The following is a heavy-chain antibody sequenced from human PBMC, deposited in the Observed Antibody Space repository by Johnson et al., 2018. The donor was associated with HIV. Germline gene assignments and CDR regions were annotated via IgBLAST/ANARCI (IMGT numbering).Heavy chain of an antibody. D-gene: IGHD3-22*01. J-gene: IGHJ3*02. V-gene: IGHV3-74*02. CDR1: GFTFSGFW. CDR2: INSDGSST. Sequence: VQLVESGGSVVRPGGSLRLSCADSGFTFSGFWMHWVRQAPGKGLVWVSRINSDGSSTSYADSVKGRFTISRDNAKNTLYLQMNSLRAEDTAVYYCARVMGLGGYSLAFDIWGQGTMVTVSS. CDR3: ARVMGLGGYSLAFDI.